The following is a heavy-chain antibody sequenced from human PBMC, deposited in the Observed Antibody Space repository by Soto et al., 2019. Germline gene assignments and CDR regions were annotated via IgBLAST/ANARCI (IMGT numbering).Heavy chain of an antibody. CDR3: ARQADSGYYPRDY. J-gene: IGHJ4*02. CDR1: GGSISSSSYY. D-gene: IGHD3-22*01. CDR2: IYYSGST. V-gene: IGHV4-39*01. Sequence: SETLSLTCTVSGGSISSSSYYWGWIRQPPGKGLEWIGSIYYSGSTYYNPSLKSRVTISVDTSNNQFSLELSSVTAADTAVYYCARQADSGYYPRDYWGQGTLVTVSS.